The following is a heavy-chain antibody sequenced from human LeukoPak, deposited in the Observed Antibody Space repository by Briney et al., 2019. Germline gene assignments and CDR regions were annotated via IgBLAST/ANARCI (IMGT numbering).Heavy chain of an antibody. J-gene: IGHJ4*02. Sequence: GESLKISCKGSGYTFTSYWIGWVRQMPGKGLEWMGTIYPDDSDTTYSPSFQGQVTMSVDKSINTAFLQWSSLRASDTAVYYCARRGNLARIDYWGQGTLVTVSS. CDR2: IYPDDSDT. V-gene: IGHV5-51*01. CDR1: GYTFTSYW. D-gene: IGHD5-12*01. CDR3: ARRGNLARIDY.